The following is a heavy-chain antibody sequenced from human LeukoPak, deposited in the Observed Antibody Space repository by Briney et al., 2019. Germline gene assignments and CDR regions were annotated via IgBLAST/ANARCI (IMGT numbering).Heavy chain of an antibody. D-gene: IGHD1-26*01. CDR1: GFTVSTSY. CDR2: IYKIGST. CDR3: AKEPLSGSHLFRH. V-gene: IGHV3-53*01. Sequence: GGSLRLSCVASGFTVSTSYMTWVRQAPGKGLEWVSIIYKIGSTYYADSVKGRFTISRDSSKNTLNLLMNSLRAEDTAVYYCAKEPLSGSHLFRHWGQGTLVTVSS. J-gene: IGHJ1*01.